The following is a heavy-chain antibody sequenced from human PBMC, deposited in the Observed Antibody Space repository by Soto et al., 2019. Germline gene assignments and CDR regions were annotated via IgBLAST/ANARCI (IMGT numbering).Heavy chain of an antibody. CDR1: GYTFTSYD. Sequence: ASVKVSCKASGYTFTSYDINWVRQATGQGLEWMGWMNPNSGNTGYAQKFQGRVTMTRNTSISTAYMELSSLRSEDTAVYYCAKVPRTCSGGRCYGGNMDVWGKGTTVTVSS. CDR2: MNPNSGNT. D-gene: IGHD2-15*01. J-gene: IGHJ6*03. CDR3: AKVPRTCSGGRCYGGNMDV. V-gene: IGHV1-8*01.